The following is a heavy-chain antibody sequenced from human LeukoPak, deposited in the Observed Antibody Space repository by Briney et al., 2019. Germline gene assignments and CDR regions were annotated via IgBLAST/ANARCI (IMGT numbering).Heavy chain of an antibody. D-gene: IGHD2-2*01. CDR2: IRYDGSNK. CDR1: GFTFSSYG. J-gene: IGHJ5*02. CDR3: AKDLLVGGNWFDP. V-gene: IGHV3-30*02. Sequence: GGSLRLSCAASGFTFSSYGMHWVRQAPGEGLEWVAFIRYDGSNKYYADSVKGRFTISRDNSKNTLYLQMNSLRAEDTAVYYCAKDLLVGGNWFDPWGQGTLVTVSS.